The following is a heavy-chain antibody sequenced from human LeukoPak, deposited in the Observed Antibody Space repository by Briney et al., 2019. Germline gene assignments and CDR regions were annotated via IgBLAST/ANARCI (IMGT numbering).Heavy chain of an antibody. CDR2: IYHSGST. Sequence: SETLSLTCAVSGYSISSGYYWGWIWQPPGKGLEWIGSIYHSGSTYYNPSLKSRVTISVDTSKNQFSLKLSSVTAADTAVYYCARASQWAWNYDILTGYRGDWFDPWGQGTLVTVSS. CDR1: GYSISSGYY. V-gene: IGHV4-38-2*01. CDR3: ARASQWAWNYDILTGYRGDWFDP. J-gene: IGHJ5*02. D-gene: IGHD3-9*01.